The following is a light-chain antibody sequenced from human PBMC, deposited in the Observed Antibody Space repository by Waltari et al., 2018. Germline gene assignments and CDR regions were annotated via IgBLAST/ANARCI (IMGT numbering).Light chain of an antibody. CDR2: GAS. CDR3: QHYDEWPPRYT. J-gene: IGKJ2*01. Sequence: DTVLTQSPATLSVSPGDGATLSCRASQGVRRNLAWYQQRPAQAPRLLIFGASTRAPGVAARFIGSGSGTEFTLTITGLQSEDSAIYFCQHYDEWPPRYTFGQGTTLEIK. CDR1: QGVRRN. V-gene: IGKV3-15*01.